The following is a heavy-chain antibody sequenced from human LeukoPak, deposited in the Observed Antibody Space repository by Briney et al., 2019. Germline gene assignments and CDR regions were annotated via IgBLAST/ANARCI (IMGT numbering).Heavy chain of an antibody. J-gene: IGHJ3*02. CDR1: GFTFSDYY. CDR2: ISSTGSTK. CDR3: ARVVYCSGGSCHIFAFDI. V-gene: IGHV3-11*01. D-gene: IGHD2-15*01. Sequence: GGSLRLSCAASGFTFSDYYMSWIRQAPGKGLEWVSYISSTGSTKFYADSVKGRFTISRGNAKHSLYLQVNSLRAEDTAVYYCARVVYCSGGSCHIFAFDIWGQGTMVTVSS.